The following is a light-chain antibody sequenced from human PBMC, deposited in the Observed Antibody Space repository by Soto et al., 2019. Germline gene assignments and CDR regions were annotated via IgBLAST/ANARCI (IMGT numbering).Light chain of an antibody. J-gene: IGKJ1*01. Sequence: EIVLTQSPGTLSLAPGERATLFCRVSQIVTSSYLAWYQQKPGQAPRPLIYGASSRATGTPDRFSGSGSGTDFTLTISSLEPEDFAVYYCQQHGSSPPSWTFGQGPKVQIK. CDR2: GAS. V-gene: IGKV3-20*01. CDR1: QIVTSSY. CDR3: QQHGSSPPSWT.